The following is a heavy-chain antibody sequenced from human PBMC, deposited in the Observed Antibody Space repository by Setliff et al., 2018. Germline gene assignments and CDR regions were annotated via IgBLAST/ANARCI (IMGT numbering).Heavy chain of an antibody. V-gene: IGHV4-61*09. J-gene: IGHJ4*02. CDR2: IYTSGST. Sequence: SETLSLTCTVSGGSISSGSYYWSWIRQPAGKGLEWIGHIYTSGSTNYNPSLKSRVTISVDTSKNQFSLKLSSVTAADTAVYYCAAGLGYSGYDATKGSGWYFDYWGQGTLVTVSS. D-gene: IGHD5-12*01. CDR3: AAGLGYSGYDATKGSGWYFDY. CDR1: GGSISSGSYY.